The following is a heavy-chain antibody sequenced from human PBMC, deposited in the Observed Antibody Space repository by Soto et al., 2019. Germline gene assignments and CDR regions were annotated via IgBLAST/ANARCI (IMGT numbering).Heavy chain of an antibody. CDR2: IIPIFGTA. CDR1: GGTFSSYA. CDR3: ARVDTAMVSRPDY. J-gene: IGHJ4*02. Sequence: ASVKVSCKASGGTFSSYAISWVRQAPGQGLEWMGGIIPIFGTANYAQKFQGRVTITADKSTSTAYMELSSLRSEDTAVYYCARVDTAMVSRPDYWGQGTLVTVSS. D-gene: IGHD5-18*01. V-gene: IGHV1-69*06.